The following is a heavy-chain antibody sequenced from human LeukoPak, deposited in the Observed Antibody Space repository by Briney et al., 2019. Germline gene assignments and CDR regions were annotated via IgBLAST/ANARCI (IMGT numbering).Heavy chain of an antibody. CDR2: INHSGST. D-gene: IGHD7-27*01. J-gene: IGHJ6*03. Sequence: SETLCLTCAVYGGSFSGYYWSWIRQPPGKGLEWIWEINHSGSTNYNPSLKSRVTISVDTSKNQFSLKLSSVTAADTAVYYCARLGYYYYYYMDVWGKGTTVTISS. CDR1: GGSFSGYY. V-gene: IGHV4-34*01. CDR3: ARLGYYYYYYMDV.